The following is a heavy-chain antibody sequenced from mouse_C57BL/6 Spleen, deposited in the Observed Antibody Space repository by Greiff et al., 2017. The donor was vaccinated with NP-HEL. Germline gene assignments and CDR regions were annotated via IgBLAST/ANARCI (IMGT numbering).Heavy chain of an antibody. J-gene: IGHJ2*01. Sequence: QVQLQQPGAELVMPGASVKLSCKASGYTFTSYWMHWVKQRPGQGLEWIGEIDPSDSYTNYNQKFKGKSTLTVDKSSSTAYMQLSSLTSEDSAVYYCARRVYYSNYDYFDHWGQGTTLTVSS. D-gene: IGHD2-5*01. CDR3: ARRVYYSNYDYFDH. CDR2: IDPSDSYT. CDR1: GYTFTSYW. V-gene: IGHV1-69*01.